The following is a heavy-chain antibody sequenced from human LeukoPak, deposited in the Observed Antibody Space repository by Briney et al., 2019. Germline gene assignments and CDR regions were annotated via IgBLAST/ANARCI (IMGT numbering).Heavy chain of an antibody. CDR2: ISSNGGRT. Sequence: GGSLRLSCSASGFTFSDYSMHWVRQAPGKGLEYVSAISSNGGRTYYASSVKGRFTISRDNSKNTLYLQMGSLRTEDMGVYYCARVAARVSLDYWGQGTLVTVSS. CDR1: GFTFSDYS. CDR3: ARVAARVSLDY. D-gene: IGHD2-15*01. J-gene: IGHJ4*02. V-gene: IGHV3-64*01.